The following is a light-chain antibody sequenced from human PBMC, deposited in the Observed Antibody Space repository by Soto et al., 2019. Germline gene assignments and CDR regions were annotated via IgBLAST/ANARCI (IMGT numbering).Light chain of an antibody. J-gene: IGKJ5*01. Sequence: DIQMTQSPSTLSASVGDRVTITCLASQTVTRWMAWYQQKPGKAPKLLIYDASTLESGVPSRFSATVSGTEFSLTITSLQPEDFATYYCQQLFDSPITFGQGTRLETK. CDR2: DAS. CDR3: QQLFDSPIT. V-gene: IGKV1-5*01. CDR1: QTVTRW.